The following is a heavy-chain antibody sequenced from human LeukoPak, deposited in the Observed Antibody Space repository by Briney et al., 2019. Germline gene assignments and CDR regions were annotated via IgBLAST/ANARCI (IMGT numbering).Heavy chain of an antibody. Sequence: SETLSLTCTVSGGSISSSGYYWGWIRQPPGKGLEWIGIIYYSGSTYYNPSLKSRVTISVDTSKNQFSLNLSSVTAADTAVYYCARQTSSGWYSLFDYWGQGTLVTVSS. CDR1: GGSISSSGYY. CDR2: IYYSGST. D-gene: IGHD6-19*01. J-gene: IGHJ4*02. V-gene: IGHV4-39*01. CDR3: ARQTSSGWYSLFDY.